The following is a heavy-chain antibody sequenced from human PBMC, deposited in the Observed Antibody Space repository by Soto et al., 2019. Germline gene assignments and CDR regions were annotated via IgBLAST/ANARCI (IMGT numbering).Heavy chain of an antibody. J-gene: IGHJ6*02. V-gene: IGHV1-69*13. CDR2: SIPIFGTA. CDR3: ARGRGYSGDDHYYYFDMDV. Sequence: SVKVSCKASGGTFNNYPITWVRQVPGEGLEWMGGSIPIFGTANYAQKFQGRVTISVDESTSTAYMELSSLRSEDTAVYYCARGRGYSGDDHYYYFDMDVWGQGTTVTVSS. D-gene: IGHD5-12*01. CDR1: GGTFNNYP.